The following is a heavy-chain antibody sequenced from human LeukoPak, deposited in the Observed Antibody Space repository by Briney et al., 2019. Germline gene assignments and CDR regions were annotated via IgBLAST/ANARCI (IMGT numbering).Heavy chain of an antibody. D-gene: IGHD4-17*01. CDR1: GFTFSSYG. Sequence: GGSLRLSCAASGFTFSSYGMHWVRQAPGKGLEWVAVISYDGSNKYYADSVKGRFTVSRDNSKNTLYLQMNGLRAEDTAVYFCARGGGYYGIDYWGQGTLVTVSS. V-gene: IGHV3-30*03. CDR2: ISYDGSNK. CDR3: ARGGGYYGIDY. J-gene: IGHJ4*02.